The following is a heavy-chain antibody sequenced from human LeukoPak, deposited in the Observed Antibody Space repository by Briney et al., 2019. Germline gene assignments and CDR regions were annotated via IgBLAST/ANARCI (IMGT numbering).Heavy chain of an antibody. D-gene: IGHD3-10*02. CDR3: ARDRLTSSSFRYYYVTACYQSDAFEV. J-gene: IGHJ3*01. Sequence: ASVKLSCKTSGSNFASYCINWVRQAPGPGQEWMGWISGYNGNTDYAQNFQGRVTMSRDTPTRTIYMERRSLRSDDTAVYYCARDRLTSSSFRYYYVTACYQSDAFEVWGQGTMDSVSS. CDR2: ISGYNGNT. V-gene: IGHV1-18*01. CDR1: GSNFASYC.